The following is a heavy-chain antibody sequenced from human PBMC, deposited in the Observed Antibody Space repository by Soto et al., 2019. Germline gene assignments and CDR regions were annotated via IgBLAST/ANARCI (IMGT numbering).Heavy chain of an antibody. V-gene: IGHV3-30*18. Sequence: VQLVESGGGVVQPGRSLRLSCAASGFTFSDYAIHWVRQAPGKGLEGLAGVSHDGRNTHYADSVKGRFTISRDSSKNTVSLEMTSLRAEDTAVYYCAKGGRQWLVTSDFNYWGQGALVTVSS. CDR2: VSHDGRNT. D-gene: IGHD6-19*01. CDR1: GFTFSDYA. CDR3: AKGGRQWLVTSDFNY. J-gene: IGHJ4*02.